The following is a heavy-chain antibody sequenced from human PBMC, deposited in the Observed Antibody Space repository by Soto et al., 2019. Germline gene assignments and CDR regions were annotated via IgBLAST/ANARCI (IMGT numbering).Heavy chain of an antibody. V-gene: IGHV4-59*01. D-gene: IGHD6-13*01. CDR3: ARVRSSSSSPWYFDY. J-gene: IGHJ4*02. CDR1: GGSISSSY. CDR2: ISYSGST. Sequence: PSETLSLTCTVSGGSISSSYWSCIRQPPGKGLEWIGYISYSGSTNYDPSLKSRVTISLATSKNQFSLKLRSVTAADTALYSCARVRSSSSSPWYFDYWGQGTLVTVSS.